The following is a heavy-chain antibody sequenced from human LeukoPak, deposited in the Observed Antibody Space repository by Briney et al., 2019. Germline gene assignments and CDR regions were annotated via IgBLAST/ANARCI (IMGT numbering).Heavy chain of an antibody. D-gene: IGHD3-16*01. CDR1: GYTFTDYY. CDR2: INPNSGGI. V-gene: IGHV1-2*02. J-gene: IGHJ5*02. CDR3: ARADRLHGGPYLIGP. Sequence: GASVKVSCKTSGYTFTDYYLHWVRQAPGQGLEWMGWINPNSGGISSAQKFQDRVTMTRDTSITTVYMEVSWLTSDDTAIYYCARADRLHGGPYLIGPWGQGTLVTVSS.